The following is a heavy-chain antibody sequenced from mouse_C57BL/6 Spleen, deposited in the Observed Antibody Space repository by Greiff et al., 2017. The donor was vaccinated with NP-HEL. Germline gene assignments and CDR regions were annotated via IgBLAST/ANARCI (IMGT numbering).Heavy chain of an antibody. CDR1: GYTFTSYW. CDR3: ARGAPGWRYFDV. Sequence: QVQLKQPGAELVRPGSSVKLSCKASGYTFTSYWMDWVKQRPGQGLEWIGNIYPSDSETHYNQKFKDKATLTVDKSSSTAYMQLSSLTSEDSAVYYCARGAPGWRYFDVWGTGTTVTVSS. CDR2: IYPSDSET. D-gene: IGHD1-1*02. J-gene: IGHJ1*03. V-gene: IGHV1-61*01.